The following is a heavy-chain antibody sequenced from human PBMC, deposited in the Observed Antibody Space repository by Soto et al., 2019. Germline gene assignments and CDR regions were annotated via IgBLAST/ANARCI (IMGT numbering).Heavy chain of an antibody. CDR1: GASITHYY. D-gene: IGHD6-13*01. CDR3: ARGGGSPYHNPEFDF. V-gene: IGHV4-59*01. Sequence: QVQLQESGPGLVKPSETLSLTCAVSGASITHYYWNWIRQSPGKGLEWIVSFSSTGSTVYNPSLGSRVTISLDTPKNQCSLTRNAVTAADTAVYYCARGGGSPYHNPEFDFWGQGTLVTVSS. J-gene: IGHJ4*02. CDR2: FSSTGST.